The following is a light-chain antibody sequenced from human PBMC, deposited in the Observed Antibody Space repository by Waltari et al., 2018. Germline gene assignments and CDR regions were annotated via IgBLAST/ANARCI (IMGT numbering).Light chain of an antibody. Sequence: QAVVTQEPSLTVSPGGTVTLTCGSNTGAVTSGHYPYWFQQKPGQAPRTLIYDTNNKHPWTPARFSGSLLGAEAALTLSGAQPEDEAEYYCLLSYSGARVFGGGTKLTVL. CDR3: LLSYSGARV. J-gene: IGLJ3*02. V-gene: IGLV7-46*01. CDR2: DTN. CDR1: TGAVTSGHY.